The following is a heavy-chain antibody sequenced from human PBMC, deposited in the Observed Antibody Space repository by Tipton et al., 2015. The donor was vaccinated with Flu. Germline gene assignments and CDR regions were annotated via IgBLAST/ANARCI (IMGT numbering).Heavy chain of an antibody. V-gene: IGHV4-38-2*01. Sequence: TLSLTCAVSGYSISSGYYWGWIRQPPGEGLEWIGTIYHSGGTYYNPSLESRVTISLDTSKNQFSLKVTTVTAADTAIYYCGAYAGYYYYGMDVWGQGTPVTVSS. CDR3: GAYAGYYYYGMDV. CDR2: IYHSGGT. CDR1: GYSISSGYY. D-gene: IGHD3-16*01. J-gene: IGHJ6*02.